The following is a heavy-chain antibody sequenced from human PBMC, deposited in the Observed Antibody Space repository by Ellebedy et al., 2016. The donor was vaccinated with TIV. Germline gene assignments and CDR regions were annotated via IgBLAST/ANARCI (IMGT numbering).Heavy chain of an antibody. CDR2: MSSDSSYI. D-gene: IGHD3-16*01. V-gene: IGHV3-21*06. Sequence: PSETLSLTCAASGFTFSDYSMNWVRQAPGKGLEWVSSMSSDSSYIYYADSVKGRFTISRDNAKNSLYLQMNTLRAEDTALYFCARDPRTKVMLGTYFDYWGHGTLVAVSS. CDR1: GFTFSDYS. J-gene: IGHJ4*01. CDR3: ARDPRTKVMLGTYFDY.